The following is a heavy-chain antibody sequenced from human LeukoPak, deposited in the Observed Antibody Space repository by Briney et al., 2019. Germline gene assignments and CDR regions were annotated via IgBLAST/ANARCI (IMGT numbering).Heavy chain of an antibody. CDR2: IYYSGST. CDR3: ARDRQQVVRGDYFDY. V-gene: IGHV4-30-4*01. CDR1: GGSISSGDYY. J-gene: IGHJ4*02. Sequence: PSETLSLTCTVSGGSISSGDYYWSWIRQPPGKGLEWIGYIYYSGSTYYNPSLKSRVTISVDTSKTQFSLKLSSVTAADTAVYFCARDRQQVVRGDYFDYWGQGTLVTVSS. D-gene: IGHD6-13*01.